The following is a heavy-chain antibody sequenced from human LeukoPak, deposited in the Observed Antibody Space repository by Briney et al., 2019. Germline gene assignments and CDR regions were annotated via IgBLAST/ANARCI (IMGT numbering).Heavy chain of an antibody. V-gene: IGHV4-39*01. Sequence: SETLSLTCTVSGGSISSSSYYWGWIRQPPGKGLEWIGSTYYSGSTYYNPSLKSRVTISVDTSKNQFSLKLSSVTAADTAVYYCARLSSGHYYYYYYMDVWGKGTTVTVSS. CDR3: ARLSSGHYYYYYYMDV. CDR2: TYYSGST. CDR1: GGSISSSSYY. D-gene: IGHD3-10*01. J-gene: IGHJ6*03.